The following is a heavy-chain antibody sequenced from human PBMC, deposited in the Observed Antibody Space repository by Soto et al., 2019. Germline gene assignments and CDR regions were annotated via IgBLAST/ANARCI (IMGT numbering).Heavy chain of an antibody. D-gene: IGHD2-15*01. Sequence: EGQLVESGGGLVKPGCSLRRSCAASGFTFNFYSLNWVRQAPGKGLEWVSSISPSGGFISYADSVKGRFTCAKDNSQKALYLEMSSLRAEDPAVDFSARVGRHGGGHADYSYIVVWCKANTVTVSS. V-gene: IGHV3-21*02. CDR1: GFTFNFYS. J-gene: IGHJ6*03. CDR2: ISPSGGFI. CDR3: ARVGRHGGGHADYSYIVV.